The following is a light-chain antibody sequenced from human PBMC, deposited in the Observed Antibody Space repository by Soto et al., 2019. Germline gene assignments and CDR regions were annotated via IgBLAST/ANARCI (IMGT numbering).Light chain of an antibody. CDR3: QQYQHWRT. CDR2: GSS. J-gene: IGKJ1*01. CDR1: QTVCTS. V-gene: IGKV3D-15*01. Sequence: EIVMTQSPVTLSVSPGERVTLFCRANQTVCTSLAWSQQKPGQAPMLLIYGSSSRAPGIPARFSGSGSGTEFTRTILSLQSEDFGTYYWQQYQHWRTFGQGTSLEI.